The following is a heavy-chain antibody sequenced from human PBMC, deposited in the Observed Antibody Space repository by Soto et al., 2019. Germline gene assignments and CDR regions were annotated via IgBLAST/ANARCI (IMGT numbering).Heavy chain of an antibody. CDR2: IWRDGSNT. CDR1: GFTFSAYG. V-gene: IGHV3-33*01. J-gene: IGHJ4*02. Sequence: GGSLRLSCAVSGFTFSAYGMHWVRQAPGTGLEWVALIWRDGSNTYYSDSVKGRFTISRDNSKNTLYLQMNSLRADDTAVYYCARDLSKGGYFDYWGQGTLVTVSS. CDR3: ARDLSKGGYFDY.